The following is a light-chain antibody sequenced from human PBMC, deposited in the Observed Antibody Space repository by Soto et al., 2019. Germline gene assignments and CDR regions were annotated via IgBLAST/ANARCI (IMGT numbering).Light chain of an antibody. V-gene: IGKV1-33*01. CDR2: DAS. CDR3: QQYDNFPFT. J-gene: IGKJ3*01. Sequence: DIQMTQSPPSLSASVGDRVTITCQASQDISNYLNWYQQKPGKAPKLLIYDASNLETGVPSRFSGSGSGTDFTFTISSLQPEDTATYYCQQYDNFPFTFGPGTKVDIK. CDR1: QDISNY.